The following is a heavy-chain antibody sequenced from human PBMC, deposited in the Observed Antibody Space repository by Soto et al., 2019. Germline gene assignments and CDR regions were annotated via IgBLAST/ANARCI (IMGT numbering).Heavy chain of an antibody. CDR1: GYTSTSYG. V-gene: IGHV1-3*01. CDR2: INAGNGNT. D-gene: IGHD6-19*01. J-gene: IGHJ5*02. CDR3: ATARIQYSSGWFGDP. Sequence: GASVKVSCKTSGYTSTSYGVHWVRQAPGQRLEWMGWINAGNGNTKSSQRFQDRVTITRDTSASTAYMELSSLRSEDTAIYYCATARIQYSSGWFGDPWGQGTLVTVSS.